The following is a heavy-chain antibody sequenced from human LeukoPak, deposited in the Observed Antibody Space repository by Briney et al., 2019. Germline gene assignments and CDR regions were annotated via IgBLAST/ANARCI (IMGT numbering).Heavy chain of an antibody. CDR1: GFTFSSYW. V-gene: IGHV3-7*03. J-gene: IGHJ4*02. D-gene: IGHD5-12*01. CDR3: ATSGYSGYGIDY. Sequence: PGGSLRLSCAVSGFTFSSYWMTWVRQAPGKGLEWVANIKQDGSDTYSVDSVKGRFTISRDNAKNSLYLEMNSLRVEDTAVYYCATSGYSGYGIDYWGQGTLAAVSS. CDR2: IKQDGSDT.